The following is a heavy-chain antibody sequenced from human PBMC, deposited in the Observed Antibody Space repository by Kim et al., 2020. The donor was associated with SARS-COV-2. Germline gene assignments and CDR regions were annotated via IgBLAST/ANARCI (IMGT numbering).Heavy chain of an antibody. CDR3: ASQVGANQGFDY. Sequence: SETLSLTCNVSGGSISSGGYYWSWIRQHPGKGLEWIGYIYYSGSTYYNPSLKSRVTISVDTSKNQFSLKLSSVTAADTAVYYCASQVGANQGFDYWGQGTLVTVSS. J-gene: IGHJ4*02. CDR1: GGSISSGGYY. V-gene: IGHV4-31*03. CDR2: IYYSGST. D-gene: IGHD1-26*01.